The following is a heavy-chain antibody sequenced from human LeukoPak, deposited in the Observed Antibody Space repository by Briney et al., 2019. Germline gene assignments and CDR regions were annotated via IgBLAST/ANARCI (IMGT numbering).Heavy chain of an antibody. D-gene: IGHD3-10*01. CDR1: GGSISGYH. V-gene: IGHV4-59*01. J-gene: IGHJ5*02. CDR2: IYYSGSS. Sequence: SETLSLTCNVSGGSISGYHWSWIRQPPGKGLEWLGYIYYSGSSNYNPSLESRVTISVDTSKNQFSMRVTSLTAADTAVYYCARLAVRGIINWFDHWGQGTLVTVSS. CDR3: ARLAVRGIINWFDH.